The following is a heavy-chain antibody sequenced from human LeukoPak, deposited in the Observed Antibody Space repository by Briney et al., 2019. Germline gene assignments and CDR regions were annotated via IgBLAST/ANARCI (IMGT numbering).Heavy chain of an antibody. V-gene: IGHV3-11*01. CDR2: ISSSGSTI. J-gene: IGHJ4*02. CDR3: ARESEGGGYCSGGSCYFDY. CDR1: GFTFSDYY. D-gene: IGHD2-15*01. Sequence: GGSLRLSCAASGFTFSDYYMSWIRQAPGKGLEWVSYISSSGSTIYYADSVKGRFTISRDNAKNSLYLQMNCLRAEDTAVYYCARESEGGGYCSGGSCYFDYWGQGTLVTVSS.